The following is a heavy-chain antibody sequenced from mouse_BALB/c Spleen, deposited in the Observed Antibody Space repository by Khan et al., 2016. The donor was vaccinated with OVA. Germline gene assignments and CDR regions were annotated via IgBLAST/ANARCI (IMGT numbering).Heavy chain of an antibody. Sequence: VQLQQSGTVLARPGASVKMSCKTSGYSFTSYWMHWIKQRPGQGLEWIGAIYPGNSDANYNQKFKDKATLTAVTSASTATMALSSLKDEDSAVKYCTRWGYWFAYWGQGTLGTVSA. V-gene: IGHV1-5*01. CDR3: TRWGYWFAY. CDR1: GYSFTSYW. J-gene: IGHJ3*01. CDR2: IYPGNSDA. D-gene: IGHD2-2*01.